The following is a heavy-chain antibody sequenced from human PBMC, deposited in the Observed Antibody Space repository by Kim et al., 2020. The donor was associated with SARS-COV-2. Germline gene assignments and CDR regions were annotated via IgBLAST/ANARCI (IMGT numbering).Heavy chain of an antibody. CDR3: ASTEGGYCSSTSCYQGLDY. V-gene: IGHV1-69*13. D-gene: IGHD2-2*01. Sequence: SVKVSCQASGGTFSSYAISWVRQAPGQGLEWMGGIIPIFGTANYAQKFQGRVTITADESTSTAYMELSSLRSEDTAVYYCASTEGGYCSSTSCYQGLDYWGQGTLVTVSS. J-gene: IGHJ4*02. CDR2: IIPIFGTA. CDR1: GGTFSSYA.